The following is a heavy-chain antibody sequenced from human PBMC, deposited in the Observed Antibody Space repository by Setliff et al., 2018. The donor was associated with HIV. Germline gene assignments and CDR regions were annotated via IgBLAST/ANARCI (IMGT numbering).Heavy chain of an antibody. V-gene: IGHV4-4*08. Sequence: SETLSLTCTVSGGSISSYSWSWIRQPPGKGLEWIGYIYTNGSTNYNPSLKSRVTISVDTSKNQFSLKLNSVTAADTAVYYCASGREAVAGALHFDYWGQGPLVTVS. CDR1: GGSISSYS. D-gene: IGHD6-19*01. CDR3: ASGREAVAGALHFDY. CDR2: IYTNGST. J-gene: IGHJ4*02.